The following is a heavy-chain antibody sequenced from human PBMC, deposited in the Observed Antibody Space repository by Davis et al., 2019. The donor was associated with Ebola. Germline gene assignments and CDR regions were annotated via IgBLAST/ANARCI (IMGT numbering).Heavy chain of an antibody. Sequence: GESLKISCKDSGNSFNTHWIGWVRQMPTKGLASLASIFTSDSDTRYSPSFEGQVTISADKSINTAYLQWSSLKASDTAIYYCARRGRLHYYYFMDVWGQGTAVTVSS. CDR2: IFTSDSDT. V-gene: IGHV5-51*01. CDR3: ARRGRLHYYYFMDV. CDR1: GNSFNTHW. D-gene: IGHD1-1*01. J-gene: IGHJ6*02.